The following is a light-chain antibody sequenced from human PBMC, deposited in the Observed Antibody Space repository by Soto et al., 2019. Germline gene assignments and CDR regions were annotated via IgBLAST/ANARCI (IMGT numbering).Light chain of an antibody. CDR3: QHSYSTPLGT. J-gene: IGKJ2*02. Sequence: DIQMTQSPSSLSASVGDRVTITCRASQTISSYLNWYQQKPGKAPKLLIYASSTLQSGVPSRFSGSGSGTDFTLTISSLQPEDFATYYCQHSYSTPLGTFGQGTKVEIK. V-gene: IGKV1-39*01. CDR1: QTISSY. CDR2: ASS.